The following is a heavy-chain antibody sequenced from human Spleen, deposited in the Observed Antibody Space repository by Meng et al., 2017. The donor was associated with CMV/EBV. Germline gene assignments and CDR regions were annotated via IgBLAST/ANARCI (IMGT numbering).Heavy chain of an antibody. CDR2: LIPLFGIT. J-gene: IGHJ6*02. CDR3: ARDQNVVVPASIDYYYYYGMDV. V-gene: IGHV1-69*05. Sequence: SVKVSCKASGGTLSSYAISWVRQAPGQGLEWMGGLIPLFGITNYAQKFQDRLTITTDESTSTAYMELSSLRSEDTAVYYCARDQNVVVPASIDYYYYYGMDVWGQGTTVTVSS. D-gene: IGHD2-2*01. CDR1: GGTLSSYA.